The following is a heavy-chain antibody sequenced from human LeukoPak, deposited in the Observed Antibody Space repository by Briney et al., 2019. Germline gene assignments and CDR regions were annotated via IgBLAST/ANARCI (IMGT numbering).Heavy chain of an antibody. V-gene: IGHV3-74*01. CDR2: INSDGSST. J-gene: IGHJ3*02. Sequence: GGSLRLSRAASGFTFSSYWMHWVRQAPGRGLVWVSRINSDGSSTSYADSVKGRFTISRDKAKNTLYLQMNSLRAEDTAVYYCARKGIAAVFDIWGQGTMVTVSS. D-gene: IGHD6-13*01. CDR1: GFTFSSYW. CDR3: ARKGIAAVFDI.